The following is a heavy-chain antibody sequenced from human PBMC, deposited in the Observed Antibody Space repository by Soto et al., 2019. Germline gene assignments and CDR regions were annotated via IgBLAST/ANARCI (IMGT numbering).Heavy chain of an antibody. CDR2: ITSGGDT. V-gene: IGHV3-23*01. CDR1: GFTFSNYA. J-gene: IGHJ4*02. D-gene: IGHD6-25*01. CDR3: ANTDKFNSQSSGWANRFAS. Sequence: EVQLLESGGGLVQPGGSLRLFCAASGFTFSNYAMTWVRQAPGKGLEWVSPITSGGDTYFGDTGKGRFTISRDISKSKLYLQMDSLRADDTAVYYCANTDKFNSQSSGWANRFASWAQGTLVTVSS.